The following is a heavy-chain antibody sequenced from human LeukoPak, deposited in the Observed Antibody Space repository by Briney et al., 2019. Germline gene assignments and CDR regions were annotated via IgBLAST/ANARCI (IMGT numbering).Heavy chain of an antibody. CDR3: ARRSPVPFDL. CDR2: IYYSGST. Sequence: SETLSLTCTVSGGSISSSNYYWGWIRQPPGKGLEWIGSIYYSGSTYYNPSLKSRVTISLDSSKNQFSLKLNSVAAADTAVYYCARRSPVPFDLWGQGILVTVSP. D-gene: IGHD1-26*01. J-gene: IGHJ4*02. V-gene: IGHV4-39*07. CDR1: GGSISSSNYY.